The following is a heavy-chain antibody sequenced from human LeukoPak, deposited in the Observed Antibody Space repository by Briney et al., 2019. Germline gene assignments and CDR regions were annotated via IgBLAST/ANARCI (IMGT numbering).Heavy chain of an antibody. V-gene: IGHV3-30*04. CDR3: AKDLATTFVGFNGMDV. CDR2: ISYDGNNK. J-gene: IGHJ6*02. D-gene: IGHD1-14*01. Sequence: PGGSLRLSCAGSGFTFSSNALHWVRQAPGKGLEWVAVISYDGNNKYYADSVKGRFTISRDNSKNTLFLQMNSLRIEDTALYYCAKDLATTFVGFNGMDVWGQGTTVTVSS. CDR1: GFTFSSNA.